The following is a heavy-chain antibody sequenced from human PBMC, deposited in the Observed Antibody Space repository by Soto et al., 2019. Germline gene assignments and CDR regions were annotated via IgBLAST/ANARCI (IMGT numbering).Heavy chain of an antibody. V-gene: IGHV1-69*06. J-gene: IGHJ6*02. Sequence: QVQLVQSGAEVKKPGSSVKVSCKASGGTFSSYAISWVRQAPGQGLEWMGGIIPIFGTANYAQKFQGRVTITADKSTSTAYMELSSLRSEDTAVYYCVTPKAAAGTNTRGPYYYGMDVWGQGTTVTVSS. CDR3: VTPKAAAGTNTRGPYYYGMDV. D-gene: IGHD6-13*01. CDR2: IIPIFGTA. CDR1: GGTFSSYA.